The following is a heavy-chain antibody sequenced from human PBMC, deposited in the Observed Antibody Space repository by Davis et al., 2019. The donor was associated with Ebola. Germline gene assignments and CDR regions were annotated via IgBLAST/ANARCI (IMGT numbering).Heavy chain of an antibody. CDR2: IYYSGST. CDR1: GGSISSSSYY. J-gene: IGHJ6*02. Sequence: SETLSLTCTVSGGSISSSSYYWGWIRQPPGKGLEWIGSIYYSGSTNYNPSLKSRVTISVDTSKNQFSLKLSSVTAADTAVYYCARERRIVVVPAAAHYYYYGMDVWGQGTTVTVSS. V-gene: IGHV4-39*07. D-gene: IGHD2-2*01. CDR3: ARERRIVVVPAAAHYYYYGMDV.